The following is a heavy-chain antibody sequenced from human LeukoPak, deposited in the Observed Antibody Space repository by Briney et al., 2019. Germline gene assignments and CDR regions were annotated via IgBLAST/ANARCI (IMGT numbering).Heavy chain of an antibody. CDR3: AKERRAAGSNWFDP. J-gene: IGHJ5*02. CDR2: FYTSGTA. V-gene: IGHV4-4*07. CDR1: GGSISSDD. Sequence: PSEGLSLTCTVSGGSISSDDWSWIRQPAGKGLEWIGRFYTSGTANYNPYFQSRVTMAVDTSKNQFSLKLRSVTAADTAVYYCAKERRAAGSNWFDPWGQGPWSPSP. D-gene: IGHD6-13*01.